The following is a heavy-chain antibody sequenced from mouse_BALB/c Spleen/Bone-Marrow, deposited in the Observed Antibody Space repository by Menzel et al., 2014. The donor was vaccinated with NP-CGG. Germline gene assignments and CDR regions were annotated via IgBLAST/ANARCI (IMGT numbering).Heavy chain of an antibody. CDR1: GYTFTSYY. CDR2: IYPGDGST. CDR3: ARGGGMDN. V-gene: IGHV1S56*01. J-gene: IGHJ4*01. Sequence: VQLQQSGPELVKPGASVKMSCKASGYTFTSYYIHWVKQRPGQGLEWIGWIYPGDGSTKYNEKFKGKTTLTADKSSSTAYMLLSSLTSEDSAIYFCARGGGMDNWGQGTSVTVSS.